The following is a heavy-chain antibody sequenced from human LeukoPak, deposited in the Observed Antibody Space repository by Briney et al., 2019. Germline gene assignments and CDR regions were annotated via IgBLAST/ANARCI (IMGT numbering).Heavy chain of an antibody. V-gene: IGHV4-30-4*01. CDR3: TRDKSGQILSYYYYGMDV. D-gene: IGHD7-27*01. J-gene: IGHJ6*02. CDR1: GGSISSGDYY. CDR2: IYNSGSS. Sequence: SETLSLTCTVAGGSISSGDYYWSWIREPPGRGLEWVGYIYNSGSSYYNPSPKSRLTITVHTSKDHFSLKFSPVTAPDTAVYYCTRDKSGQILSYYYYGMDVWGPGTTVTVSS.